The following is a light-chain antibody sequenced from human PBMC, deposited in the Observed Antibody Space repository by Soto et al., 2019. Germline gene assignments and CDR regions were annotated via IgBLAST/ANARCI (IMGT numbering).Light chain of an antibody. J-gene: IGKJ4*01. CDR2: DAA. CDR1: QSVTYN. V-gene: IGKV3-11*01. Sequence: EIVLTQSPATLSLSPGARATLSCRASQSVTYNLAWYQQKPGQAPRLLIYDAANRATGIPARFSGSGSGTDFTLAIISLGPEDSAVYYCQQRTIWPLTFGGGTRVEI. CDR3: QQRTIWPLT.